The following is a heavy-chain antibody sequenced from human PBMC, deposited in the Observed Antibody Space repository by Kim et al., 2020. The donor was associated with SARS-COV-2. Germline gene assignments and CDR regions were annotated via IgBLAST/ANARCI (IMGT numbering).Heavy chain of an antibody. D-gene: IGHD6-13*01. Sequence: DYNPSLKSRVAISVDTSKNEFSLKLSSVTAADTAVYYCARGDVGFQLVLRYWGQGSQVTVTS. J-gene: IGHJ4*02. CDR3: ARGDVGFQLVLRY. V-gene: IGHV4-34*01.